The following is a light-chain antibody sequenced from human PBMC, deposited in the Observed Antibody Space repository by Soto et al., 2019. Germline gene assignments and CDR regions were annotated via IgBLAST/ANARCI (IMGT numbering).Light chain of an antibody. J-gene: IGLJ1*01. Sequence: QPVLTQPPSASGTPGQRVTISCSGSSSNIGSSTVNWYQQLPGTAPKLLIYSNNQRPSGVPDRFSGSKSGTSASLAISGLQSEDEADYYCAAWDDSLNGDVFGTGTKLTVL. CDR3: AAWDDSLNGDV. CDR2: SNN. CDR1: SSNIGSST. V-gene: IGLV1-44*01.